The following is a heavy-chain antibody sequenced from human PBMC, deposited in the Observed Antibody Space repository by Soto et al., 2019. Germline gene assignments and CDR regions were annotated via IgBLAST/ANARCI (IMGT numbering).Heavy chain of an antibody. CDR3: ARDEEVTGAFYYYYGMDV. CDR2: ISYDGSNK. Sequence: PGGSLRLSCAASGFTFSSYAMHWVRQAPGKGLEWVAVISYDGSNKYYADSVKGRFTISRDNSKNTLYLQMNSLRAEDTAVYYCARDEEVTGAFYYYYGMDVWGQGPTVTVYS. V-gene: IGHV3-30-3*01. CDR1: GFTFSSYA. D-gene: IGHD7-27*01. J-gene: IGHJ6*02.